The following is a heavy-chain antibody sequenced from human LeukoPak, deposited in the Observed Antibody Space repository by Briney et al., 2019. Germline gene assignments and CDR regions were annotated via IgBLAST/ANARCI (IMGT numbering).Heavy chain of an antibody. CDR1: GYTFTSYY. CDR3: VRDITMVRGVLADYYYGMDV. V-gene: IGHV1-46*01. Sequence: GASVKVSCKASGYTFTSYYMHWVRQAPGQGLEWMGIINPSGGSTGYAQKFQGRVTMTRDTSTSTVYMELSSLRSEDTAVYYCVRDITMVRGVLADYYYGMDVWGQGTTVTVSS. CDR2: INPSGGST. D-gene: IGHD3-10*01. J-gene: IGHJ6*02.